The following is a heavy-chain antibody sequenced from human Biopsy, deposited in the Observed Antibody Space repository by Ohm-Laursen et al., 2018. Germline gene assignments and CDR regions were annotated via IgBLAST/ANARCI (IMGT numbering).Heavy chain of an antibody. CDR1: GYTLTELS. V-gene: IGHV1-24*01. CDR2: FDREDRKT. D-gene: IGHD3-10*01. CDR3: ATGPYYDTRFYYNVRPFDF. J-gene: IGHJ4*02. Sequence: ASVKVSCKVSGYTLTELSIHWVRQTGGKGLEWMGGFDREDRKTVYAEKFQGRVTMTEDTSTDTVYMEVTSLRSYDTAVYYCATGPYYDTRFYYNVRPFDFWGQGTLVTVSS.